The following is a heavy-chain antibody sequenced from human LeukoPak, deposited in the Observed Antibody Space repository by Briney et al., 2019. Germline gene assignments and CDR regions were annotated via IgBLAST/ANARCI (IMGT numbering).Heavy chain of an antibody. V-gene: IGHV4-4*07. CDR1: GGSISNYY. D-gene: IGHD6-25*01. CDR2: IYTRGST. J-gene: IGHJ1*01. Sequence: PSETLSLTCTVSGGSISNYYWSWIRQPAGKGLEWIGRIYTRGSTNYNPSLKSRVTMSVDTSENQFSLKVSSVTAADTAVYYYARSDPMTAGYFQHWGQGTLVTVSS. CDR3: ARSDPMTAGYFQH.